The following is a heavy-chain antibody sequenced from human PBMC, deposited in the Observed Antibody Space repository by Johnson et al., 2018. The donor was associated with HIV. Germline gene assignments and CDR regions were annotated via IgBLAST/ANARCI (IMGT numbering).Heavy chain of an antibody. J-gene: IGHJ3*02. V-gene: IGHV3-33*06. Sequence: QMLLVESGGGVVQPGRSLRLSCAASGFTFSSYGMHWVRQAPGKGLEWVAVIWYDGSNKYYADSVKGRFTISRDNSKNTLYLQMNSLRAEDTAVYYCAKGRIVGALQSAFDIWGQGTMVTVSS. D-gene: IGHD1-26*01. CDR3: AKGRIVGALQSAFDI. CDR2: IWYDGSNK. CDR1: GFTFSSYG.